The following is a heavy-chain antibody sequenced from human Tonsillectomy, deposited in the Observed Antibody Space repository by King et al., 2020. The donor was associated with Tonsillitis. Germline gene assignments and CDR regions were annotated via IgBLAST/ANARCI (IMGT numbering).Heavy chain of an antibody. CDR2: IYYSGST. Sequence: QLQESGPGLVKPSETLSLTCTVSGGSISSSSYYWGWIRQPPGKGLEWIGSIYYSGSTYYNPSLKSRVTISVDTSKNQFSLGLSSVIAADTAVYYCARGIRAANYYFDYWGPGTLVTVSS. J-gene: IGHJ4*02. V-gene: IGHV4-39*01. CDR1: GGSISSSSYY. D-gene: IGHD2-15*01. CDR3: ARGIRAANYYFDY.